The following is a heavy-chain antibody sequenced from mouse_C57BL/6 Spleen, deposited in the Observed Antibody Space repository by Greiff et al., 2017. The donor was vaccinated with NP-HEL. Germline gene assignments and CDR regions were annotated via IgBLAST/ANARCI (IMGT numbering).Heavy chain of an antibody. Sequence: EVQLQESGPVLVKPGASVKMSCKASGYTFTDYYMNWVKQSHGKSLEWIGVINPYNGGTSYNQKFKGKATLTVDKSSSTAYMELNSLTSEDSAVYYCARGQELDYFDYWGQGTTLTVSS. J-gene: IGHJ2*01. D-gene: IGHD6-1*01. CDR1: GYTFTDYY. V-gene: IGHV1-19*01. CDR2: INPYNGGT. CDR3: ARGQELDYFDY.